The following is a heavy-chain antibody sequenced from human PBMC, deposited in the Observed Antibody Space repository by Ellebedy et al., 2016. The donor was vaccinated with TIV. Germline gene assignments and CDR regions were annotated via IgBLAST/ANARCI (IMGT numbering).Heavy chain of an antibody. Sequence: PGGSLRLSCAASGFTFSSYSMNWVRQAPGKGLEWVSSISSSSSYIYYADSVKGRFTISRDNAKNSLYLKMNSLRAEDTAVYYCARVPRLRRDIVVVNWFDPWGQGTLVTVSS. V-gene: IGHV3-21*01. CDR3: ARVPRLRRDIVVVNWFDP. CDR2: ISSSSSYI. J-gene: IGHJ5*02. CDR1: GFTFSSYS. D-gene: IGHD2-15*01.